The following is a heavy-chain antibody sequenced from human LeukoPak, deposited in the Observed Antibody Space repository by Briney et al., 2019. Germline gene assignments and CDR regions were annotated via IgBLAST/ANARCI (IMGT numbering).Heavy chain of an antibody. V-gene: IGHV1-69*06. CDR1: GGTFSSYA. Sequence: GSSVKVSCKASGGTFSSYAISWVRQAPGQGLEWMGGIIPIFGTANYAQKLQGRVTITADKSTSTAYMELSSLRSEDTAVYYCARGTQDIVVVPAAMGDAFDIWGQGTMVTVSS. CDR2: IIPIFGTA. D-gene: IGHD2-2*01. CDR3: ARGTQDIVVVPAAMGDAFDI. J-gene: IGHJ3*02.